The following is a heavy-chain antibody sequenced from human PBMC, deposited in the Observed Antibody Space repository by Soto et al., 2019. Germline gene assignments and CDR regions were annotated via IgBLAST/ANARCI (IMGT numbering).Heavy chain of an antibody. Sequence: GGSLRLSCAASGFTFSSYGMHWVRQAPGKGLEWVAVISYDGSNKYYADSVKGRFTISRDNSKNTLYLQMNSLRAEDTAVYYCAKDPSTVVTPPLHWGPGPLVTLSS. CDR3: AKDPSTVVTPPLH. CDR2: ISYDGSNK. J-gene: IGHJ4*02. D-gene: IGHD2-15*01. V-gene: IGHV3-30*18. CDR1: GFTFSSYG.